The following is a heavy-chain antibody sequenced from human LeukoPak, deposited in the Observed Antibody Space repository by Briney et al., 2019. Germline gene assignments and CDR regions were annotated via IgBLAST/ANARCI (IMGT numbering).Heavy chain of an antibody. CDR1: GGTFSSYA. V-gene: IGHV1-69*05. CDR3: AISPRSALDWFDP. J-gene: IGHJ5*02. Sequence: SVKVSCKASGGTFSSYAINWVRQAPGQGLEWMGRIIPIFGTANFAQKFQGRVTITTDESTSTAYMELSSLRSEDTAVYYCAISPRSALDWFDPWGQGTQVTVSS. D-gene: IGHD3-16*01. CDR2: IIPIFGTA.